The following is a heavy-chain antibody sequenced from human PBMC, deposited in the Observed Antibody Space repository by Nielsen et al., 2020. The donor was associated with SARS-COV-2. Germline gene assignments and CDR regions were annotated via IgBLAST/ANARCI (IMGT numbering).Heavy chain of an antibody. CDR3: ARGDIANYYYYYGMDV. CDR1: GGSISSYY. V-gene: IGHV4-34*01. J-gene: IGHJ6*02. Sequence: SETLSLTCTVSGGSISSYYWSWIRQPPGKGLEWIGEINHSGSTNYNPSLKSRVTISVDTSKNQFSLKLSSVTAADTAVYYCARGDIANYYYYYGMDVWGQGTTVTVSS. CDR2: INHSGST. D-gene: IGHD2-15*01.